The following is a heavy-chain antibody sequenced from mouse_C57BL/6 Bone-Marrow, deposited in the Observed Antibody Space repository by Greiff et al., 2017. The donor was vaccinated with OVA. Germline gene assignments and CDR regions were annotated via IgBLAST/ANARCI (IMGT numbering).Heavy chain of an antibody. CDR2: IYPRSGNT. V-gene: IGHV1-81*01. D-gene: IGHD1-2*01. CDR3: ACPESYYGPALFAY. CDR1: GYTFTSYG. J-gene: IGHJ3*01. Sequence: QVQLQESGAELARPGASVKLSCKASGYTFTSYGISWVKQRTGQGLEWIGEIYPRSGNTYYNEKFKGKATLTADKSSSTAYMELLILTSADSAFYFFACPESYYGPALFAYCGQVTLVTVSA.